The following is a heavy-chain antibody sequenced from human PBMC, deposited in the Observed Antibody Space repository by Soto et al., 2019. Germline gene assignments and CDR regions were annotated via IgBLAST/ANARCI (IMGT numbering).Heavy chain of an antibody. CDR3: ARAGMGYYYDSSGYGYFQH. CDR2: ISSSSSTI. J-gene: IGHJ1*01. CDR1: GFTFSSYS. Sequence: LRPSCAASGFTFSSYSMNWVRQAPGKGLEWVSYISSSSSTIYYADSVKGRFTISRDNAKNSLYLQMNSLRDEDTAAYYCARAGMGYYYDSSGYGYFQHWGQGTLVTVSS. V-gene: IGHV3-48*02. D-gene: IGHD3-22*01.